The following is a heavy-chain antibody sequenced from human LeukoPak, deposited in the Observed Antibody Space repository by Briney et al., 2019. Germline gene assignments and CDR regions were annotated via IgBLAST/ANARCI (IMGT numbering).Heavy chain of an antibody. V-gene: IGHV3-23*01. J-gene: IGHJ5*01. CDR1: GFTFSTYA. CDR3: AKGGGYSYDNWFDS. CDR2: ISNGGTT. Sequence: GGSLRLSCAVSGFTFSTYAMTWVRQAPGKGLEWVSTISNGGTTYYTDSVKGRFTISRDFSSDTVFLQMSSLRAEDTALYYCAKGGGYSYDNWFDSWGQGTLVTVSS. D-gene: IGHD5-12*01.